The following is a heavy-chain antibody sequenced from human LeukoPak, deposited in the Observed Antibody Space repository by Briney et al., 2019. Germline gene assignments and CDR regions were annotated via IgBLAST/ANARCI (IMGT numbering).Heavy chain of an antibody. J-gene: IGHJ5*02. D-gene: IGHD4-17*01. Sequence: ASVKVSCKASGYTFIGYYMHWVRQAPGQGLEWMGRINPSTGGTNSAQKFQGRVTMTRDTSISTAYMELRRLTSDDTAIYYCARGQPYGDYNYFDPWGQGTLVTVSS. V-gene: IGHV1-2*06. CDR3: ARGQPYGDYNYFDP. CDR2: INPSTGGT. CDR1: GYTFIGYY.